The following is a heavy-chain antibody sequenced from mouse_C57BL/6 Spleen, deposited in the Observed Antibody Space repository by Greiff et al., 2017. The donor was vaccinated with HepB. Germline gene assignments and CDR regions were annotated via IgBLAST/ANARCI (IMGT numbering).Heavy chain of an antibody. Sequence: EVKLVESGGDLVKPGGSLKLSCAASGFTFSSYGMSWVRQTPDKRLEWVATISSGGSYTYYPDSVKGRFTISRDNAKNTLYLQMSSLKSEDTAMYYCARGGITTVVAFDYWGQGTTLTVSS. J-gene: IGHJ2*01. V-gene: IGHV5-6*01. CDR2: ISSGGSYT. CDR1: GFTFSSYG. D-gene: IGHD1-1*01. CDR3: ARGGITTVVAFDY.